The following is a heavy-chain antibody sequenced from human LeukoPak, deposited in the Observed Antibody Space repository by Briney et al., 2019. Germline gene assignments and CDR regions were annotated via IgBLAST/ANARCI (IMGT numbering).Heavy chain of an antibody. CDR3: ARGHSAGAYDY. CDR1: GGSFSGYY. J-gene: IGHJ4*02. Sequence: SETLSLTCAVYGGSFSGYYWSWIRQPPGKGLEWIGEINHSGSTNYNPSLKSRVTISVDTSKNQFSLKLSSVTAADTAVYYCARGHSAGAYDYWGQGTLVTVSS. D-gene: IGHD1-26*01. CDR2: INHSGST. V-gene: IGHV4-34*01.